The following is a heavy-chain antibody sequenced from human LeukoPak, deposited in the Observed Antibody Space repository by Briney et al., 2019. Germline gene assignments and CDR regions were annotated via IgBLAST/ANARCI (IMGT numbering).Heavy chain of an antibody. J-gene: IGHJ4*02. D-gene: IGHD3-16*02. Sequence: GGSLRLSCAASGFTFSSYAMSWVRQAPGKGLERVSAISGSGGSTYYADSVKGRFTISRDNSKNTLYLQMNSLRAEDTAVYYCAKDGAPGCRLGELSNWGQGTLVTVSS. CDR1: GFTFSSYA. V-gene: IGHV3-23*01. CDR2: ISGSGGST. CDR3: AKDGAPGCRLGELSN.